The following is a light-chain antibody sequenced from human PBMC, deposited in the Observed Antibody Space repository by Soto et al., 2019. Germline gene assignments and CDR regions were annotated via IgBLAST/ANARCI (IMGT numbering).Light chain of an antibody. CDR2: GAS. V-gene: IGKV3-20*01. CDR3: QQYGSSPQT. J-gene: IGKJ1*01. CDR1: QSVSSSY. Sequence: EIVLTQSPGTLSLSPGERATLSCRASQSVSSSYLAWYQQKPGQAPRLLIYGASSRATGIPDRFSGSGSGTDFTFTICRLEPEDFAVYYCQQYGSSPQTFGQGTKVDIK.